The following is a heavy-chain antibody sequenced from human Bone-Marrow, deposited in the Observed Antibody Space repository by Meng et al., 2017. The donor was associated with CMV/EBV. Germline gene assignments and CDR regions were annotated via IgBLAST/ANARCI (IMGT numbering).Heavy chain of an antibody. V-gene: IGHV3-11*01. Sequence: GGSLRLSCAASGFTFSDYYMTWIRQAPGKGLEWVSCISNSGSNIYYADSVKGRFTISRDNAKTSLYLQMNNLRAEDTAVYYCARGSTVTTLRPYWGQGTLVTVSS. CDR2: ISNSGSNI. J-gene: IGHJ4*02. CDR1: GFTFSDYY. CDR3: ARGSTVTTLRPY. D-gene: IGHD4-17*01.